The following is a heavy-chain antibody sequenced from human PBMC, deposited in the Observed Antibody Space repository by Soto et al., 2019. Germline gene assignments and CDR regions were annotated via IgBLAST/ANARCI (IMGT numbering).Heavy chain of an antibody. Sequence: RLSCAASRFTFSSYWMSWVRQAPGKGLEWVANIKQDGSEKYYVDSVKGRFTISRDNAKNSLYLQMNSLRAEDTAVYYCARDSPRGPDYWGQGTLVTVSS. D-gene: IGHD3-10*01. CDR3: ARDSPRGPDY. V-gene: IGHV3-7*01. CDR2: IKQDGSEK. J-gene: IGHJ4*02. CDR1: RFTFSSYW.